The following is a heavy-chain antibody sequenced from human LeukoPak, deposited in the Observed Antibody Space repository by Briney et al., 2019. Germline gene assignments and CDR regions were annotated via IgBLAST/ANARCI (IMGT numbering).Heavy chain of an antibody. CDR2: INSDGSST. CDR1: GFTFSSYW. V-gene: IGHV3-74*01. D-gene: IGHD3-3*01. Sequence: GGSLRLSCAASGFTFSSYWMHWVRQAPGKGLVWVSRINSDGSSTSYADSVKGRFTISRDNAKNTLYLQMNSLRAEDTAVYYCARGQRAHVEWSPYMDVWGKGTTVTVSS. CDR3: ARGQRAHVEWSPYMDV. J-gene: IGHJ6*04.